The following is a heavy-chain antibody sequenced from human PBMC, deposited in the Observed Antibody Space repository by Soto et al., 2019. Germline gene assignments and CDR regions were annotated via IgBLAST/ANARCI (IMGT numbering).Heavy chain of an antibody. V-gene: IGHV3-7*01. CDR1: GFIFSTHW. Sequence: PGGSLRLSCAASGFIFSTHWMTWARQGPGKGLEWLATIKPDAGVAYYADSVKGRFTISRDNAKNSLYLQMNSLRAGDTAVYYCARDRWQGGYYYYGMDVWGQGTTVTVSS. CDR2: IKPDAGVA. J-gene: IGHJ6*02. CDR3: ARDRWQGGYYYYGMDV. D-gene: IGHD2-15*01.